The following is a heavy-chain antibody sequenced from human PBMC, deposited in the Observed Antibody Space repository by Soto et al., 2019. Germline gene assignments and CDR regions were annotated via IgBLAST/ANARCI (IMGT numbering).Heavy chain of an antibody. D-gene: IGHD1-1*01. V-gene: IGHV3-9*01. CDR3: AKDRVQLELRYYFDY. CDR1: GFTFSSYA. Sequence: GGSLRLSCAASGFTFSSYAMHWVRQAPGKGLEWVAVIRWDGGSKGYADSVKGRFTISRDNAKNSLYLQMNSLRAEDTALYYCAKDRVQLELRYYFDYWGQGTLVTVSS. J-gene: IGHJ4*02. CDR2: IRWDGGSK.